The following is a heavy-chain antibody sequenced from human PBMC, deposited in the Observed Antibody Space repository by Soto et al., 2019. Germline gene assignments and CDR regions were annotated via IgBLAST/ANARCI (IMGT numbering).Heavy chain of an antibody. D-gene: IGHD1-26*01. CDR2: IVYRGST. CDR1: GGSISTNSYY. J-gene: IGHJ5*01. CDR3: ARLIGNSWLDS. Sequence: SETLSLTCTVSGGSISTNSYYWGWIRQPPGKGLQWIGSIVYRGSTYYNPSLKGRVTISADTSNNQVSLQLNSVTPDDTAVYYCARLIGNSWLDSWGQGTLVTVSS. V-gene: IGHV4-39*01.